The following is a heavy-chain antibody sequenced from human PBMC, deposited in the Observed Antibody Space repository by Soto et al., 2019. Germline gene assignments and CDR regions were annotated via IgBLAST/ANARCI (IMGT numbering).Heavy chain of an antibody. V-gene: IGHV3-15*01. D-gene: IGHD6-13*01. CDR3: ATGNRQQLVWAYFDY. CDR1: GFTFSNAW. CDR2: IKSKTDGGTT. J-gene: IGHJ4*02. Sequence: GGSLRLSCAASGFTFSNAWMSWVRQAPGKGLEWVGRIKSKTDGGTTDYAAPVKGRFTITRDDSKNTLYLQMNSLKTEDEAVYYCATGNRQQLVWAYFDYWGQGTLVTVSS.